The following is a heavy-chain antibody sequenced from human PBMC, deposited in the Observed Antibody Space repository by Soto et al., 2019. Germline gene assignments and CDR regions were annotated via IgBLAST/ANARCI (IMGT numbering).Heavy chain of an antibody. V-gene: IGHV3-53*01. Sequence: PEGSLRLSCAASGFTVSSNYMSWVRKAPGKGLEWVSVIYSGGSTYYADSVKGRFTISRDNSKNTLYLQMNSLSAEDTAVYYCTRAFDAFDIWGQGTMVTVSS. CDR2: IYSGGST. CDR1: GFTVSSNY. CDR3: TRAFDAFDI. J-gene: IGHJ3*02.